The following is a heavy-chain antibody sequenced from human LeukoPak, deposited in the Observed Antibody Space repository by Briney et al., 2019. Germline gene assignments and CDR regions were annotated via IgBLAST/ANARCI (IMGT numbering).Heavy chain of an antibody. CDR1: GFTFSSYG. V-gene: IGHV3-30*03. Sequence: GRSLRLSCAASGFTFSSYGMHWVRQAPGEGLEWVAVISYDGSSKYYADSVKGRFTISRDNSKNTLYLQMNSLRAEDTAVYYCARATVTRSFDPWGQGTLVTVSS. CDR2: ISYDGSSK. CDR3: ARATVTRSFDP. J-gene: IGHJ5*02. D-gene: IGHD4-17*01.